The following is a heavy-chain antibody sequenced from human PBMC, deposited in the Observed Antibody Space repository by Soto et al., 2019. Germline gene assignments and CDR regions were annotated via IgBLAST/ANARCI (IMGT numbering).Heavy chain of an antibody. J-gene: IGHJ3*02. CDR3: ARVSHRSYGDYGEGDAFDI. Sequence: EVQLVESGGGLVQPGGSLRLSCAASGFTFSSYSMNWVRQAPGKGLERVSYISSSSSTIYYADSVKGRFTISRDNAKNSLYLQMNSLRAEDTAVYYCARVSHRSYGDYGEGDAFDIWGQGTMVTVSS. D-gene: IGHD4-17*01. CDR2: ISSSSSTI. CDR1: GFTFSSYS. V-gene: IGHV3-48*01.